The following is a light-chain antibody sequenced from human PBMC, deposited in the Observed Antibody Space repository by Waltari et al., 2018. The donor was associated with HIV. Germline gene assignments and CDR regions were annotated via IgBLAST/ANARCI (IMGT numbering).Light chain of an antibody. J-gene: IGLJ3*02. CDR3: LLSYSGALGWV. Sequence: QAVGTQEPSLTVSPARTVTPTWGSGTRALTSDNYPYWFQHKHGHAARTLIYDTSNQRSWTPARFSASLLAGKAALTLSGAQPADEAEYYCLLSYSGALGWVFGGGTKLTVL. CDR1: TRALTSDNY. V-gene: IGLV7-46*01. CDR2: DTS.